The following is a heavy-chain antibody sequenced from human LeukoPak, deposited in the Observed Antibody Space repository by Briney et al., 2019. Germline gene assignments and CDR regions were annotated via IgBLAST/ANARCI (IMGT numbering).Heavy chain of an antibody. Sequence: SETLSLTCTGSGGSISSGSYNWIWIGPPSGKGLESIGRIYTSGRTNYNPAHQSRVTILVDTSKNQFSLKLSSVTAADTTVYYCAREAKSYYYDSSGYYSEALYFDYWGQGTLVTV. CDR1: GGSISSGSYN. J-gene: IGHJ4*02. CDR3: AREAKSYYYDSSGYYSEALYFDY. V-gene: IGHV4-61*02. CDR2: IYTSGRT. D-gene: IGHD3-22*01.